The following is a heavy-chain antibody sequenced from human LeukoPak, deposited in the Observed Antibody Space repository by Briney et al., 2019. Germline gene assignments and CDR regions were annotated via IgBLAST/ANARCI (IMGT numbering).Heavy chain of an antibody. J-gene: IGHJ6*02. CDR1: GFTFSSHC. CDR3: AKVSGSFPRYYGMDV. Sequence: GGCLRPSRAAPGFTFSSHCMGLVRQAPREGLGWVSAFSGSGGSTYYADSVKGRFTISRDNSKNTLYMQMNSLRAEDTAVYYCAKVSGSFPRYYGMDVWGQGTTVTVSS. V-gene: IGHV3-23*01. CDR2: FSGSGGST. D-gene: IGHD2-15*01.